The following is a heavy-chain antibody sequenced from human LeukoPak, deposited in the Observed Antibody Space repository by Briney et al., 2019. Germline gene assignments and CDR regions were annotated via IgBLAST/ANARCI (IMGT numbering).Heavy chain of an antibody. CDR1: GGSFSGYY. CDR3: AGGRDYYYYYMDV. Sequence: SETLSLTCAVYGGSFSGYYWSWIRQPPGKGLEWIGEINHSGSTNYNPSLKSRVTISVDTSKNQFSLKLSSVTAADTAVYYCAGGRDYYYYYMDVWGKGTTVTVSS. V-gene: IGHV4-34*01. J-gene: IGHJ6*03. CDR2: INHSGST.